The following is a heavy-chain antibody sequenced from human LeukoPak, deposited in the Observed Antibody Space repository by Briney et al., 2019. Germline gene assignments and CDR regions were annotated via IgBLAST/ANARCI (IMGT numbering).Heavy chain of an antibody. J-gene: IGHJ4*02. D-gene: IGHD5-12*01. CDR1: ECTFSTYW. CDR3: GRGAFPGGYDY. Sequence: PGGALRLSCAASECTFSTYWMTWVRQAPGKGLEWVAHIKKDGSEKYYVDSVKGRFTISRDNAKNSVYLQMNSLRAEDTAVYYCGRGAFPGGYDYWGQGTLVTVSS. V-gene: IGHV3-7*03. CDR2: IKKDGSEK.